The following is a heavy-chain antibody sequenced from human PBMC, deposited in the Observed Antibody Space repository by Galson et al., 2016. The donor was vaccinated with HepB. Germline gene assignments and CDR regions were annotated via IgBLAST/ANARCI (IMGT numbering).Heavy chain of an antibody. D-gene: IGHD3-9*01. V-gene: IGHV3-23*01. CDR1: GFIFSSYD. J-gene: IGHJ4*02. Sequence: SLRLSCAASGFIFSSYDMNWVRQAPGKGLEWVSSIRGSGDYTYYADSVKGRFTISRDNSENTLSLQMHSLRIEDTAIYYCTKGRVTGHFNVDYWGQGTLVTVSS. CDR2: IRGSGDYT. CDR3: TKGRVTGHFNVDY.